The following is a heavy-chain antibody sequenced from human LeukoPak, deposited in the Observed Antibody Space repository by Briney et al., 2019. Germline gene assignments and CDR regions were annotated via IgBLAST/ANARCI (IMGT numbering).Heavy chain of an antibody. CDR3: ARELAAAPPNWFDP. V-gene: IGHV1-18*01. CDR2: ISAYNGNT. J-gene: IGHJ5*02. CDR1: GYTFTSYG. D-gene: IGHD6-6*01. Sequence: ASVKVSCKASGYTFTSYGISWVRQAPGQGLEWMGWISAYNGNTNYAQKLQGRVTMTTDTSTSTAYMELRSLRSDDTAVYYCARELAAAPPNWFDPWGQGILVTVSS.